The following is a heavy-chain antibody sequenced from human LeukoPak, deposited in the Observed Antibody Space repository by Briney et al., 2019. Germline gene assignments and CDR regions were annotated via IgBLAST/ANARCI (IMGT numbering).Heavy chain of an antibody. V-gene: IGHV1-46*01. Sequence: ASVKVSCKASGYTFTSYYMHWVRQAPGQGLEWMGIINPSGGSTSYAQKFQGRVTMTRDTSTSTVYMELSSLRSEDTAVYYCARGSYYYDSSGDYAFDIWGQGTMVTVSS. D-gene: IGHD3-22*01. CDR1: GYTFTSYY. CDR2: INPSGGST. CDR3: ARGSYYYDSSGDYAFDI. J-gene: IGHJ3*02.